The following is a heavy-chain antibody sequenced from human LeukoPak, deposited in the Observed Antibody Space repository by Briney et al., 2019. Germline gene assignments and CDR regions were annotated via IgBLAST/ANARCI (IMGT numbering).Heavy chain of an antibody. D-gene: IGHD3-10*01. CDR1: GYTLTELS. Sequence: GASVKVSCKVSGYTLTELSMHWVRQAPGKGLEWMGGFDPEDGETIYAQKFQGRVTMTEDTSTDTAYMELSSLRSEDTVVYYCATLYYYGSGRRNGDYWGQGTLVTVSS. CDR3: ATLYYYGSGRRNGDY. V-gene: IGHV1-24*01. J-gene: IGHJ4*02. CDR2: FDPEDGET.